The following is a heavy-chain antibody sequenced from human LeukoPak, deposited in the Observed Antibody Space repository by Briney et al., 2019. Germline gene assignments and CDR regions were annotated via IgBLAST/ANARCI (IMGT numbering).Heavy chain of an antibody. CDR1: GYTFTSYD. V-gene: IGHV1-8*01. CDR2: MNPNSGNT. J-gene: IGHJ4*02. D-gene: IGHD1-26*01. CDR3: AIEGREAFDY. Sequence: GAPVKVSCKASGYTFTSYDINWVRQATGQGLEWMGWMNPNSGNTGYAQKLQGRVTMTRNTSISTAYMELSSLRSEDTAVYYCAIEGREAFDYWGQGTLVTVSS.